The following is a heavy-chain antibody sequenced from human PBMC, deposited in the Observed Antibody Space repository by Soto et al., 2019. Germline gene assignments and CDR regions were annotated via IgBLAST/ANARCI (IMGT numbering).Heavy chain of an antibody. CDR1: GYTFTNYW. Sequence: GESLKISCKGSGYTFTNYWTGWVRQMPGKGLEWMGIIYPGDSDTKYNPSFQGQVTISADKSITSTYLQWSSLKASDTAIYYCAASIFYYGMDVWGQGTTFTVSS. J-gene: IGHJ6*02. CDR3: AASIFYYGMDV. CDR2: IYPGDSDT. V-gene: IGHV5-51*01.